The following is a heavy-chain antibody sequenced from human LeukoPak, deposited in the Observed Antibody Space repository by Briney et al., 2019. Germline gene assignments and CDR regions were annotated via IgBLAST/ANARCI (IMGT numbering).Heavy chain of an antibody. CDR2: IYSGGST. CDR3: ARDSGGVSDAFDI. CDR1: GFTVSSNY. D-gene: IGHD3-16*02. V-gene: IGHV3-66*02. J-gene: IGHJ3*02. Sequence: GGSLRLSCAASGFTVSSNYMSWVRQAPGKGLEWVSVIYSGGSTYYADSVKGRFTISRDNSKNTLYLQMNSLRAEDTAVYYCARDSGGVSDAFDIWGQGTMVTVSS.